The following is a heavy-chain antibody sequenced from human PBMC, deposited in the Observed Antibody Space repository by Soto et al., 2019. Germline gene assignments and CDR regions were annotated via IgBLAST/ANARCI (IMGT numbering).Heavy chain of an antibody. V-gene: IGHV1-18*01. D-gene: IGHD2-2*01. CDR1: GYSFMKYG. J-gene: IGHJ4*02. CDR3: AREASVLIPAAQPSRFDS. CDR2: ISPYSGYT. Sequence: ASVKVSCKGFGYSFMKYGINWVRQAPGQGLEWVGWISPYSGYTHSAQKFHGRLTLTTDTAASTAYMELRILRSADTALYYCAREASVLIPAAQPSRFDSWGQGTLVTVS.